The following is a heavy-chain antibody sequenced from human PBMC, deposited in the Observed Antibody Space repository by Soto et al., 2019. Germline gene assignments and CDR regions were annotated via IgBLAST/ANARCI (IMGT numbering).Heavy chain of an antibody. CDR3: ARGYSPSVH. D-gene: IGHD4-4*01. CDR2: IYYGGPT. V-gene: IGHV4-61*01. J-gene: IGHJ4*02. Sequence: SETLSLTCTVSGGSVSRDSNFWSWIRQPPGKGLEWIGYIYYGGPTRYNPSLESRVTISKDSSKNLVSLNLTSVTAADTAVYYCARGYSPSVHWGRRTLVTVST. CDR1: GGSVSRDSNF.